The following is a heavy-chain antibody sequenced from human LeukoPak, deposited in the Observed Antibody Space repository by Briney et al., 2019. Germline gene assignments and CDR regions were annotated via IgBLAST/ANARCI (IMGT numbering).Heavy chain of an antibody. V-gene: IGHV3-21*06. CDR3: ARDPYSGNYGAYYYYYMDV. J-gene: IGHJ6*03. CDR1: GFTFTSYN. Sequence: GGSLRLSCAASGFTFTSYNMNWVRQAPGKGLEWVSSITSSSSYIYYADSVKGRFTISRDNAKNSLYLQMDSLRVEDTAVYYCARDPYSGNYGAYYYYYMDVWGKGTTVAISS. D-gene: IGHD1-26*01. CDR2: ITSSSSYI.